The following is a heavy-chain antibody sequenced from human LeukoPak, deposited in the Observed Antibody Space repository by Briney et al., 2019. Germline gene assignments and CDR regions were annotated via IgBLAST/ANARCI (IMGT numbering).Heavy chain of an antibody. J-gene: IGHJ3*02. D-gene: IGHD4-17*01. V-gene: IGHV1-2*02. Sequence: GASVKVSCKASGYTFTGYYIHWVRRAPGQGLEWMGWINPNSGGTNYAQKFQGRVTMTRDTSISTAYMELSRLRSDDTAVYYCARATTVTTLDAFDIWGQGTMATVSS. CDR2: INPNSGGT. CDR3: ARATTVTTLDAFDI. CDR1: GYTFTGYY.